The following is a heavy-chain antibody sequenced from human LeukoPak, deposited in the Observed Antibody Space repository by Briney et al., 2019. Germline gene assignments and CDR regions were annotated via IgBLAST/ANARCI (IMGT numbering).Heavy chain of an antibody. CDR2: IYPADSDT. Sequence: GESLKISCEVSGGSFTKFWIGWVRQMPGKGLELMGTIYPADSDTRYSPSFQGQVTISADKSISTAYLQWSSLKTSDTAMYYCARLPHCGSDCYPNWFDSWGQGTLVTVSS. CDR3: ARLPHCGSDCYPNWFDS. J-gene: IGHJ5*01. CDR1: GGSFTKFW. D-gene: IGHD2-21*02. V-gene: IGHV5-51*01.